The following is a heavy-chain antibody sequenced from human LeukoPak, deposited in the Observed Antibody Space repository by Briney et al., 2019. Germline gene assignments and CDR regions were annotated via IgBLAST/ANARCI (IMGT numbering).Heavy chain of an antibody. CDR1: GFTFSSYA. V-gene: IGHV3-23*01. CDR3: AKDHSSGWNTLYNWFDP. D-gene: IGHD6-19*01. Sequence: HPGASLRLSCAASGFTFSSYAMSWVRQAPGKGLEWVSAISGSGGSTYYADSVKGRFTISRDNSKNTLYLQMNSLRAEDTAVYYCAKDHSSGWNTLYNWFDPWGQGTLVTVSS. CDR2: ISGSGGST. J-gene: IGHJ5*02.